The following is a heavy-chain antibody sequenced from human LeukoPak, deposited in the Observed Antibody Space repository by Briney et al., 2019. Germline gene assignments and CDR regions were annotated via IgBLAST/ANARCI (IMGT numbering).Heavy chain of an antibody. CDR3: ARGAAAAGTAAGYFQH. V-gene: IGHV1-46*01. Sequence: ASVKVSCKASGYTFTSYYMHWVRQAPGQGLEWMGIMNPSGGSTSYAQKFQGRVTMTRDTSTSTVYMELSSLRSEDTAVYYCARGAAAAGTAAGYFQHWGQGTLVTVSS. CDR2: MNPSGGST. J-gene: IGHJ1*01. D-gene: IGHD6-13*01. CDR1: GYTFTSYY.